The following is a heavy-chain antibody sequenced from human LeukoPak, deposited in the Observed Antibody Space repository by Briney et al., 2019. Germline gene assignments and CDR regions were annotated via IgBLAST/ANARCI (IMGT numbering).Heavy chain of an antibody. CDR1: GYTLTELS. V-gene: IGHV1-24*01. D-gene: IGHD1-26*01. CDR2: LDPEEGET. J-gene: IGHJ6*02. CDR3: ATFPIMGSYLYYYGMDV. Sequence: GGSLKVSCMDSGYTLTELSMHGVRQAPGKGREWVARLDPEEGETNYAQTLQGRVTMSEDTSTNTLYMEMSSLRSEDTAVYYCATFPIMGSYLYYYGMDVWGQRATVTLSS.